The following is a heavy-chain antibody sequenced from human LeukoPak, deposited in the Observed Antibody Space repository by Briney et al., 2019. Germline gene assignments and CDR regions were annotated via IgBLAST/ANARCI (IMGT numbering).Heavy chain of an antibody. D-gene: IGHD2-15*01. J-gene: IGHJ6*03. CDR2: INPNSGGT. Sequence: ASVKVSCKASGYTFTGYYMHWVRQAPGQGLEWMGWINPNSGGTNYAQKFQGRVTMTRDTSISTAYMELSRLRSDDTAVYYCASDRGVGYCSGGSCSHYYYYMDVWGKGTTVTISS. CDR1: GYTFTGYY. CDR3: ASDRGVGYCSGGSCSHYYYYMDV. V-gene: IGHV1-2*02.